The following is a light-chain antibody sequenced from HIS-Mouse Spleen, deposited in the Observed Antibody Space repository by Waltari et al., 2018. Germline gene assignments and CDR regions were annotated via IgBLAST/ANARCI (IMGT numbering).Light chain of an antibody. J-gene: IGLJ2*01. CDR3: QAWDSSYSV. V-gene: IGLV3-1*01. Sequence: SYELTQPPSVSVSPGQTASITCPGDNLGDKYACCYQQKPGQSPVLGIYQDSKRPSGIPERFSGSNSGNTATLTISGTQAMDEADYYCQAWDSSYSVFGGGTKLTVL. CDR1: NLGDKY. CDR2: QDS.